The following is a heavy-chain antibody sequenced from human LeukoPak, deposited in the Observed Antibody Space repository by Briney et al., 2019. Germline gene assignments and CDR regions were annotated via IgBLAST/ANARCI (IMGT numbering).Heavy chain of an antibody. CDR1: GGSISGNYY. J-gene: IGHJ3*02. CDR2: IYARGST. Sequence: SETLSLTCTVSGGSISGNYYWSWIRQPAGKGLEWIGRIYARGSTNYNPSLKSRVTISVDTSKNQFSLKLSSVTAADTAVYFCARDSHAYFDAFDIWGQGTMVTVSS. V-gene: IGHV4-61*02. CDR3: ARDSHAYFDAFDI. D-gene: IGHD2/OR15-2a*01.